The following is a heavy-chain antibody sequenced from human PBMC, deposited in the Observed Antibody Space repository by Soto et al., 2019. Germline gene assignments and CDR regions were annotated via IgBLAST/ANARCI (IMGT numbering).Heavy chain of an antibody. CDR1: GYSISSDYY. CDR3: AGRAGTTFDFVY. J-gene: IGHJ4*02. D-gene: IGHD4-17*01. Sequence: KASETLSLTCAVSGYSISSDYYWGWIRQPPGQGLEWIGNIHHSGNTYSNPSLKSRVTISVDTSKNQFSLKVTSVTVADTALYYCAGRAGTTFDFVYWGQGARVTVSS. V-gene: IGHV4-38-2*01. CDR2: IHHSGNT.